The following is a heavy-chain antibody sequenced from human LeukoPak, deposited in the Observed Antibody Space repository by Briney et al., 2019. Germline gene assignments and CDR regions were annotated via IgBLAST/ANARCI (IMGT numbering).Heavy chain of an antibody. CDR3: ARVAEAAAFDY. J-gene: IGHJ4*02. V-gene: IGHV3-11*06. CDR2: ISSSSRYI. CDR1: GFTFSDYY. D-gene: IGHD6-13*01. Sequence: PGGSLRLSCAASGFTFSDYYMTWVRQAPGKGLEWVSSISSSSRYIYYADSMKGRFTISRDNAKNSLLLQMNSLRAEDTAVYYCARVAEAAAFDYWGQGTLVTVSS.